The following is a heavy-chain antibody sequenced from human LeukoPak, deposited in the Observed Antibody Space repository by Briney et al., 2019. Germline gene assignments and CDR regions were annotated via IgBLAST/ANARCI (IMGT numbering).Heavy chain of an antibody. Sequence: GGSLRLSCAASGFTFSDYYMSWIRQAPGKGLEWVSYISSNGSTIYYADSVKGRFTISRDNAKNSLYLQMNSLRAEDAAVYYCARFTEMRAFDIWGQGTMVTVSS. D-gene: IGHD5-24*01. CDR2: ISSNGSTI. J-gene: IGHJ3*02. V-gene: IGHV3-11*01. CDR3: ARFTEMRAFDI. CDR1: GFTFSDYY.